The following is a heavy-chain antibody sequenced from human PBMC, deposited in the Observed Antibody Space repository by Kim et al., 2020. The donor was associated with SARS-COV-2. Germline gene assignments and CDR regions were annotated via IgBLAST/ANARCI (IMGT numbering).Heavy chain of an antibody. V-gene: IGHV4-39*01. J-gene: IGHJ5*02. CDR3: ARRVRRYCSGGSCYELGWFDP. CDR2: IYYSGST. Sequence: SETLSLTCTVSGGSISSSSYYWGWIRQPPGKGLEWIGSIYYSGSTYYNPSLKSRVTISVDTSKNQFSLKLSSVTAADTAVYYCARRVRRYCSGGSCYELGWFDPWGQGTLVTVSS. CDR1: GGSISSSSYY. D-gene: IGHD2-15*01.